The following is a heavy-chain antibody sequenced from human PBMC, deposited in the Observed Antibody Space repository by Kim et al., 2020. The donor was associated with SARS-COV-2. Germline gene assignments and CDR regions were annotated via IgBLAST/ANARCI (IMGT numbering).Heavy chain of an antibody. CDR2: ISSSSSYI. J-gene: IGHJ4*02. V-gene: IGHV3-21*01. Sequence: GGSLRLSCAASGFTFSSYSMNWVRQAPGKGLEWVSSISSSSSYIYYADSVKGRFTISRDNAKNSLYLQMNSLRAEDTAVYYCARDGGGYGSGSYYKSEGGYWGQGTLVTVSS. CDR1: GFTFSSYS. CDR3: ARDGGGYGSGSYYKSEGGY. D-gene: IGHD3-10*01.